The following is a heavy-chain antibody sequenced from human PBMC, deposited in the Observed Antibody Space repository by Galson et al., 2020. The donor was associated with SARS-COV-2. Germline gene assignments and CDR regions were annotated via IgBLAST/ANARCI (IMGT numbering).Heavy chain of an antibody. D-gene: IGHD1-1*01. V-gene: IGHV1-46*01. CDR1: GYTFTSYY. J-gene: IGHJ3*02. CDR3: ASRSTTGTTWYAFDI. Sequence: VSVKVSCKASGYTFTSYYMHWVRQAPGQGLEWMGIINPSGGSTSYAQKFQGRVTMTRDTSTSTVYMELSSLRSEDTAVYYCASRSTTGTTWYAFDIWGQGTMVTVSS. CDR2: INPSGGST.